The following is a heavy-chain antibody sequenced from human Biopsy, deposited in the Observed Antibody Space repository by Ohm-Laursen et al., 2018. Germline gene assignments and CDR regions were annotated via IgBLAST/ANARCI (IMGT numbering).Heavy chain of an antibody. Sequence: TLSLTCAVDGGSFSGYDWTWIRQPPGKELEWVGEFSHTGTTIYNPSLKSRLTISVDKSKIHFSLRLTSVTAADTATYFCARGPYGDNAGAFDVWGQGTVVTVSS. CDR1: GGSFSGYD. J-gene: IGHJ3*01. V-gene: IGHV4-34*01. CDR3: ARGPYGDNAGAFDV. CDR2: FSHTGTT. D-gene: IGHD4/OR15-4a*01.